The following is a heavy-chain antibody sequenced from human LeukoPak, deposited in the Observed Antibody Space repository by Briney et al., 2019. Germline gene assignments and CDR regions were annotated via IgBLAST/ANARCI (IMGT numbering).Heavy chain of an antibody. D-gene: IGHD4-17*01. Sequence: GGSLRLSCAASGFTFSDYYMSWIRQAPGKGLEWVLHISSSSQTNYANSVKGRFTISRDNAKNSLYLQMHSLRAEDTAVYYCARDGTATNYFYYGMDVWGKGITVTVSS. CDR1: GFTFSDYY. J-gene: IGHJ6*04. CDR3: ARDGTATNYFYYGMDV. V-gene: IGHV3-11*06. CDR2: ISSSSQT.